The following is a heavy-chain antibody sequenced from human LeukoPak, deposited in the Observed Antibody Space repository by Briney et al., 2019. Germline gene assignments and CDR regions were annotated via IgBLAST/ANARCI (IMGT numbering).Heavy chain of an antibody. Sequence: GGSLRLSCAASGFTFDDYTMHWVRQAPGKGLEWVSLISWDGGSTYYADSVKGRFTISRDNAKKSLYLQMNSLRAEDTAVYYCARELRTPYDILGRGNAFDIWGLGTMITVSS. D-gene: IGHD3-9*01. J-gene: IGHJ3*02. CDR1: GFTFDDYT. CDR3: ARELRTPYDILGRGNAFDI. CDR2: ISWDGGST. V-gene: IGHV3-43*01.